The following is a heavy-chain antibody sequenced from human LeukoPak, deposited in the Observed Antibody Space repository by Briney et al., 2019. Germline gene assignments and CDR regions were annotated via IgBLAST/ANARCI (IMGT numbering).Heavy chain of an antibody. Sequence: GGSLRLSCAASGFTFSSYGMHWVRQAPGKGLEWVAVISYDGSNKYYADSVKGRFTISRDNAKNSLYLQMNSLRAEDTAVYFCARGGSYSLAIGQWGQGTLVTVSS. CDR1: GFTFSSYG. CDR2: ISYDGSNK. CDR3: ARGGSYSLAIGQ. D-gene: IGHD1-26*01. J-gene: IGHJ4*02. V-gene: IGHV3-30*03.